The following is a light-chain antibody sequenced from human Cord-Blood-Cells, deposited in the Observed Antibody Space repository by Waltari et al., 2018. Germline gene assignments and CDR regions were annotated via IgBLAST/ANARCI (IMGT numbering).Light chain of an antibody. CDR2: EVS. Sequence: QSALTQPPSASGSPGQSVTISCPGTSSDVGGYNYVSLYQQHPGKAPKLMIYEVSKRPSGVPDRFSGSKSGNTASLTVSGLQAEDEADYYCSSYAGSNNFVVFGGGTKLTVL. V-gene: IGLV2-8*01. J-gene: IGLJ2*01. CDR3: SSYAGSNNFVV. CDR1: SSDVGGYNY.